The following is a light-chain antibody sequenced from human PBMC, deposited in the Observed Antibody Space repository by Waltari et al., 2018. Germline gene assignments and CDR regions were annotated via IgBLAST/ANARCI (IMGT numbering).Light chain of an antibody. CDR1: QGVSSN. V-gene: IGKV3-15*01. CDR3: QQYKNWPPWT. CDR2: GAS. J-gene: IGKJ1*01. Sequence: EIVMTQSPAPLSVSPGERATLSCRASQGVSSNLAVYQQKPGQAPRLLIHGASARTNGIPAKFNGSGSGKEVTLTSSRLQSEDFAVYYCQQYKNWPPWTFGQGTKVEIK.